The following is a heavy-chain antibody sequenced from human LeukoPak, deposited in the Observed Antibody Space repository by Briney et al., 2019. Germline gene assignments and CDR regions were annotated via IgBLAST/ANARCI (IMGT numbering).Heavy chain of an antibody. CDR3: ARDLTVQAAAAIVYYFDY. D-gene: IGHD6-25*01. CDR2: INPNSGDT. Sequence: ASVKVSCKASGYTFTGYFMHWVRQAPGQGLEWMGWINPNSGDTNYAQNFQGRVTMTRDTSISTAYMELSSLNSDDTAVYYCARDLTVQAAAAIVYYFDYWGQGTLVTVSS. J-gene: IGHJ4*02. CDR1: GYTFTGYF. V-gene: IGHV1-2*02.